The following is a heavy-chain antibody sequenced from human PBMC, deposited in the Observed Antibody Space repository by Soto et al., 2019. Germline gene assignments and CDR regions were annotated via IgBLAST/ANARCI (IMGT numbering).Heavy chain of an antibody. CDR3: ARAEGAFDY. Sequence: SETLSLTCAVSGGSISTGGYSWSWIRQPPGKGLEWIGYIYHSGSTYYNPSLKSRVTISVDRSKNQFSLKLSSVTAADTAVFYCARAEGAFDYWGQGTLVTVSS. J-gene: IGHJ4*02. CDR1: GGSISTGGYS. V-gene: IGHV4-30-2*01. CDR2: IYHSGST.